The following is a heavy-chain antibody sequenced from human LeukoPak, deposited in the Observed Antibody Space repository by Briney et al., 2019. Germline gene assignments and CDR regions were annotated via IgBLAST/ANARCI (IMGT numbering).Heavy chain of an antibody. CDR1: GYTFTSYG. Sequence: ASVKVSCKAPGYTFTSYGISWVRQAPGQGLEWMGWISAYNGNTNYAQKLQGRVTMTTDTSTSTAYMELRSLRSDDTAVYYCARALTDYYDSSGYYYAGWFDPWGQGTLVTVSS. CDR3: ARALTDYYDSSGYYYAGWFDP. V-gene: IGHV1-18*01. CDR2: ISAYNGNT. D-gene: IGHD3-22*01. J-gene: IGHJ5*02.